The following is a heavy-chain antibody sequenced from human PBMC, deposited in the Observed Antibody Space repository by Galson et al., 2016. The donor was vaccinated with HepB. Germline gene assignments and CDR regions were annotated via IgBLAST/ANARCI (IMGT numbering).Heavy chain of an antibody. CDR2: FDPDDDET. Sequence: SVKVSCKVSGYTLTEFSMHWVRQAPGKGLEWMGGFDPDDDETIYAQKFQGRVTITADESTSTAYMELSSLRSEDTAVYYCATGDYGDYVGWFDPWGQGTLVTVSS. V-gene: IGHV1-24*01. CDR3: ATGDYGDYVGWFDP. J-gene: IGHJ5*02. CDR1: GYTLTEFS. D-gene: IGHD4-17*01.